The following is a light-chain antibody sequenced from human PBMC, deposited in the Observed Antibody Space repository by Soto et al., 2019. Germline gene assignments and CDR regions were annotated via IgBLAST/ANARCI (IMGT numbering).Light chain of an antibody. CDR3: QRYNYRPLT. CDR2: GAS. Sequence: EIVMTQSPATLSVSPGERATLSCRASQSVGSHLAWYQQKPGQAPRLLIYGASTGATGIPARFSGSGSGTDFTLTISSLQSEDFAVYYCQRYNYRPLTFGPGTKVDIK. V-gene: IGKV3-15*01. CDR1: QSVGSH. J-gene: IGKJ3*01.